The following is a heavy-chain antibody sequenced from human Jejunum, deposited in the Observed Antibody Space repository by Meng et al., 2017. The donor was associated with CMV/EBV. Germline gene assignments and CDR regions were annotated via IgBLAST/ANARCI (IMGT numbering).Heavy chain of an antibody. J-gene: IGHJ4*02. D-gene: IGHD1-26*01. CDR1: EYTFTDYY. Sequence: EYTFTDYYMQWVRQAPGQGLEWMGWINPQTGDTNYAPKFQGRVAMTRDMSINTVYMEVTRLRSDDTAVYYCAKDAGSFLDYYLDYWGQGTLVTVSS. V-gene: IGHV1-2*02. CDR2: INPQTGDT. CDR3: AKDAGSFLDYYLDY.